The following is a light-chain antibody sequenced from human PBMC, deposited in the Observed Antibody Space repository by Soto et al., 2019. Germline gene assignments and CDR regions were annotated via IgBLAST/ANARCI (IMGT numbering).Light chain of an antibody. J-gene: IGLJ1*01. CDR1: SSDVGDYDY. CDR3: CSYAGSYTYV. Sequence: QSVMTQPGSLSGSPGQSVTISCTGTSSDVGDYDYVSWYQQHPGKAPKLMIYDVSKRPSGVPDRFSGSKSGNTASLTISGLQAEDEADYYCCSYAGSYTYVFGTGTKVTVL. V-gene: IGLV2-11*01. CDR2: DVS.